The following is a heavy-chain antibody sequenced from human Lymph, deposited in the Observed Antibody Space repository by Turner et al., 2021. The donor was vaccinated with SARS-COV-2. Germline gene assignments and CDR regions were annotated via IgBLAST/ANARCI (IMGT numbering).Heavy chain of an antibody. V-gene: IGHV3-48*02. Sequence: EVQLVESGGGLVQPGGSLRLSCAASGFTFSSYSMNWVRQAPGKGLEWVSYISISSSTIYYADSVKGRFTISRDNAKNSPYLQMNSLRDEDTAVYYCARDRGGYGAYYYGMDVWGQGTTVTVSS. CDR1: GFTFSSYS. CDR3: ARDRGGYGAYYYGMDV. CDR2: ISISSSTI. D-gene: IGHD2-15*01. J-gene: IGHJ6*02.